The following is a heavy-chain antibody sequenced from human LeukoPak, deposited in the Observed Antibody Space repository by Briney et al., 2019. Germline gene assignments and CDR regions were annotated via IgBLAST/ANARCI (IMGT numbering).Heavy chain of an antibody. CDR2: IYYSGST. J-gene: IGHJ5*02. CDR1: GGSISSGDYY. D-gene: IGHD4-17*01. Sequence: SETLSLTCTVSGGSISSGDYYWSWIRQPPGKGLEWIGYIYYSGSTYYNPSLKSRVTISVDTSKNQFSLKLSSVTAADTAVYYCARGFYGDPNDNWLDPWGQGTLVTVSS. V-gene: IGHV4-30-4*01. CDR3: ARGFYGDPNDNWLDP.